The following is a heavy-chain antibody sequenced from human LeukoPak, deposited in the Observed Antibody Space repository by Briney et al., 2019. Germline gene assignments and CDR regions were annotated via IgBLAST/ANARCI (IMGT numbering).Heavy chain of an antibody. CDR1: GSTFDDYA. Sequence: GGSLRLSCAASGSTFDDYAMHWVRHAPGKGLEWVSLISWGGGSTYYADSVKGRFTISRDNSKNSLYLHMNSLRAEDTALYYCAKVRLRALVALCFDYWGQGTLVTVSS. V-gene: IGHV3-43D*04. J-gene: IGHJ4*02. CDR3: AKVRLRALVALCFDY. CDR2: ISWGGGST. D-gene: IGHD2-21*01.